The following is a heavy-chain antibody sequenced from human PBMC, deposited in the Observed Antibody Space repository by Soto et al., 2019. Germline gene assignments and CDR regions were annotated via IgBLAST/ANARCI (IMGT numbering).Heavy chain of an antibody. CDR2: ITGDGGTV. CDR3: ARDGVGGSPGDAFDI. J-gene: IGHJ3*02. D-gene: IGHD2-15*01. V-gene: IGHV3-48*01. CDR1: GFSFSGHS. Sequence: EVQLVESGGGLVQPGGSLRLSCAASGFSFSGHSMNWVRQAPGKGPEWLSYITGDGGTVYYADSVRGRFTISRDNAKNSLFLQMNSLRAEDTAVFYCARDGVGGSPGDAFDIWGQGTVVTVSS.